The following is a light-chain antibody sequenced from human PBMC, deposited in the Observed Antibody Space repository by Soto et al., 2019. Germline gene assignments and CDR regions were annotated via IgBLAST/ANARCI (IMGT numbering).Light chain of an antibody. CDR1: QSVSNY. Sequence: DIQMTQSPSSLSASVGYRVTITCRASQSVSNYLHWYQQKPGKAPNLLIYDASTLQSGVPSRFSGSGSGTDFTLTISSLQREDFATYYCQQSYYNPTFGPGTKVDIK. CDR3: QQSYYNPT. CDR2: DAS. J-gene: IGKJ1*01. V-gene: IGKV1-39*01.